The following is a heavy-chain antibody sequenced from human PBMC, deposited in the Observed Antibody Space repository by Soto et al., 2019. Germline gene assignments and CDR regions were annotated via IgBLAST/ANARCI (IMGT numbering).Heavy chain of an antibody. V-gene: IGHV3-30*18. CDR3: AKDQHVEYDILTDYFPDAFDM. CDR1: GFTFSSYG. J-gene: IGHJ3*02. CDR2: ISSDGSNK. Sequence: QVQLVESGGGVVQPGRSLRLSCTVSGFTFSSYGMHWVRQAPGKGLEWVAVISSDGSNKYYADSVKGRFTISRDNYKNTLSLQMNSLRAEDTAVYFCAKDQHVEYDILTDYFPDAFDMWGQGTMVTVSS. D-gene: IGHD3-9*01.